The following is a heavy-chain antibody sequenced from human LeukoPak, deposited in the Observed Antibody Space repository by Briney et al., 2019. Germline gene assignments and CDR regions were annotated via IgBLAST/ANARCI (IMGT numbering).Heavy chain of an antibody. CDR3: VSVSIVRVARLFDS. Sequence: GGSLRLSCAASGYYANSWVRQAPGKGLQWVSTLSGSGGFAHYADSVKGRFATSSDTSKSTLYLQMNSLTAEDTAIYYCVSVSIVRVARLFDSWGRGTLVTVSS. CDR2: LSGSGGFA. D-gene: IGHD3-16*02. CDR1: GYYA. V-gene: IGHV3-23*01. J-gene: IGHJ5*01.